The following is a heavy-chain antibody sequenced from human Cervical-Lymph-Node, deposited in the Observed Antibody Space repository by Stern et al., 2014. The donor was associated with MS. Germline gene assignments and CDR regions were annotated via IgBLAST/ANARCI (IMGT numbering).Heavy chain of an antibody. CDR2: IYYSGTA. CDR3: GRHEGGTYRPLGY. V-gene: IGHV4-39*01. Sequence: QLQLQESGPGPVKPSETLSLTCTVSGGAIRTSSHYWGWIRQPPGKGLEWIGTIYYSGTAFYNPSLKSRVTLFLVTSPNHFSLKLSSGTAADTAVYYCGRHEGGTYRPLGYWGPGTLVTVSS. D-gene: IGHD1-26*01. J-gene: IGHJ4*02. CDR1: GGAIRTSSHY.